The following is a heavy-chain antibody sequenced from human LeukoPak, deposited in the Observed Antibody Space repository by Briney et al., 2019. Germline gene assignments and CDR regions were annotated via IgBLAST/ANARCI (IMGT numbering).Heavy chain of an antibody. V-gene: IGHV3-74*01. CDR1: GFTFSSYW. Sequence: GGSLRLSCAASGFTFSSYWMHWVRQAPGKGLVWVSRINSDGSSTSYADSVKGRFTISRDNAKNTLYLQMNSLRAEDTAVYYCAKDIAAAPDFDYWGQGTLVTVSS. CDR3: AKDIAAAPDFDY. D-gene: IGHD6-13*01. CDR2: INSDGSST. J-gene: IGHJ4*02.